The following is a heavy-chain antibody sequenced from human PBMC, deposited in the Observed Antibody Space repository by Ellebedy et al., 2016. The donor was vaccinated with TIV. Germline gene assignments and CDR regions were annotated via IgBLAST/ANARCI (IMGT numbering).Heavy chain of an antibody. Sequence: GESLKISCEASGFSFSTYSMNWVRQAPGKGLEWVSYISHSSLTMSYADSVKGRFPISRENTKNSLSLQMHSLRADDTAVYYCARDMGWVNERFNDTFNIWGQGTMVTVSS. J-gene: IGHJ3*02. CDR1: GFSFSTYS. CDR2: ISHSSLTM. V-gene: IGHV3-48*04. D-gene: IGHD1-1*01. CDR3: ARDMGWVNERFNDTFNI.